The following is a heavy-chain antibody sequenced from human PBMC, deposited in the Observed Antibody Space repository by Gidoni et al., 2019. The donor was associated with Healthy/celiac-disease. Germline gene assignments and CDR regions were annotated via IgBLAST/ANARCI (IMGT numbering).Heavy chain of an antibody. CDR3: AKEKEATRNYYDYGMDV. D-gene: IGHD5-12*01. J-gene: IGHJ6*02. V-gene: IGHV3-9*01. Sequence: EVQLVESGGGLVQPGRSLRLSCAASGFTFDDYAMHWVRQAPGKGLGWVSGISWNSGSIGYADSVKGRFTISRDNAKNSLYLQMNSLRAEDTALYYCAKEKEATRNYYDYGMDVWGQGTTVTVSS. CDR2: ISWNSGSI. CDR1: GFTFDDYA.